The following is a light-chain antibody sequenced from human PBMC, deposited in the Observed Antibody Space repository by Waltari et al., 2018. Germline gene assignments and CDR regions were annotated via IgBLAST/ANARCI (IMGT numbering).Light chain of an antibody. CDR1: QDISGG. J-gene: IGKJ1*01. Sequence: DIQMTESRSSLSASVQDTGTSTRRASQDISGGLAWYQQKPWRVPKLFIFGASTLQSGVPSGFRGGRSGPDFTLTLTILQPEDGATYYRQKYDYAPMTFGQATMVE. V-gene: IGKV1-27*01. CDR3: QKYDYAPMT. CDR2: GAS.